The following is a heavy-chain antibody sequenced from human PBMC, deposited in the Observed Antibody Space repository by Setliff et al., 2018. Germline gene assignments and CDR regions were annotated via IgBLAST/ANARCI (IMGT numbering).Heavy chain of an antibody. V-gene: IGHV3-21*01. CDR1: GFTFSSYS. D-gene: IGHD2-2*01. J-gene: IGHJ4*02. CDR2: ISSSSSYI. Sequence: LSCAASGFTFSSYSMNWVRQAPGKGLEWVSSISSSSSYIYYADSVKGRFTISRDNAKNSLYLQMNSLRAEDTAVYYCARTQVVPAATYSIDYWGQGTLVTVSS. CDR3: ARTQVVPAATYSIDY.